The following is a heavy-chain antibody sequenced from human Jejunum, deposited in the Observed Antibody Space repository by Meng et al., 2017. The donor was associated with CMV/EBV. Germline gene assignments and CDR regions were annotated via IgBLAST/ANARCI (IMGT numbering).Heavy chain of an antibody. J-gene: IGHJ4*02. CDR1: AW. Sequence: AWMPWVRPAPGKGLGWVGRIKRKSDGGTRDYAASVKGRFTISRDDSKNTLYLQMNSLETEDTAVYYCATGGYDVWSSFYTGYYFDYWGQGTPVTVSS. CDR3: ATGGYDVWSSFYTGYYFDY. D-gene: IGHD3-3*01. V-gene: IGHV3-15*01. CDR2: IKRKSDGGTR.